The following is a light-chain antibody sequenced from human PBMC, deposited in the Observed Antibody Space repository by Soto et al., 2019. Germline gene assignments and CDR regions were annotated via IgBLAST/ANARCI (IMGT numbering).Light chain of an antibody. CDR2: DNN. CDR3: ATWDSGLSVGV. CDR1: SSNIGVNY. V-gene: IGLV1-51*01. J-gene: IGLJ2*01. Sequence: QSVLTQPPSVSAAPGQHVTISCSGSSSNIGVNYVSWYQHLPGTAPKLLIYDNNQRPSGIPDRFSGSKSGTSATLGITGLLTGDEADYYSATWDSGLSVGVFGGGTKLTVL.